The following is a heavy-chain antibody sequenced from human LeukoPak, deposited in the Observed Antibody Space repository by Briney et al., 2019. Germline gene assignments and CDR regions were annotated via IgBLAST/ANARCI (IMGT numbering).Heavy chain of an antibody. V-gene: IGHV3-48*01. J-gene: IGHJ4*02. Sequence: GGSLRLSCAASGFTFSSHSMNWVRQAPGKGLEWVSYISSSSSTIYYAGSVKGRFTISRDNAKNSLYLQMNSLRAEDTAVYYCARGAYYYEDWGQGTLVTVSS. CDR2: ISSSSSTI. CDR1: GFTFSSHS. CDR3: ARGAYYYED. D-gene: IGHD3-22*01.